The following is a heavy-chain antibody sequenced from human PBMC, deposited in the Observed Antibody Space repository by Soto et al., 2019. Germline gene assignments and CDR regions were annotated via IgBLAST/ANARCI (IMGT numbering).Heavy chain of an antibody. CDR3: ARAYSGSYLFDY. J-gene: IGHJ4*02. Sequence: EVQLVETGGGLIQPGGSLRLSCAASGFTVSSNYMSWVRQAPGKGLEWVSVIYSGGSTYYADSVKGRFTISRDNSKNTLYLQMNSLRAEDTAGYYCARAYSGSYLFDYWGQGTLVTVSS. V-gene: IGHV3-53*02. CDR2: IYSGGST. D-gene: IGHD1-26*01. CDR1: GFTVSSNY.